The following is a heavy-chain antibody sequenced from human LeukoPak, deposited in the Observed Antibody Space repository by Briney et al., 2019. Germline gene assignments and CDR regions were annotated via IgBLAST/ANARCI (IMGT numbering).Heavy chain of an antibody. D-gene: IGHD6-13*01. V-gene: IGHV3-33*01. J-gene: IGHJ4*02. CDR3: ARGYSSSWYGPND. CDR1: GFTFSSYG. CDR2: IWYDGSNK. Sequence: PGGSLRLSCAASGFTFSSYGMHWVRQAPGKGLEWVAVIWYDGSNKYYADSVKGRFTISRDNSKNTLYLQMNSLRAEDTAVYYCARGYSSSWYGPNDWGQGALVTVSS.